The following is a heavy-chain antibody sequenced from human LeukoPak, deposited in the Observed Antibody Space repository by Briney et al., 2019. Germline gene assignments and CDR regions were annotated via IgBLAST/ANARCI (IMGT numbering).Heavy chain of an antibody. D-gene: IGHD3-22*01. J-gene: IGHJ6*02. CDR3: ARDITMIVVVIMRNGYYGMDV. V-gene: IGHV3-23*01. CDR1: GFTFSSYA. Sequence: GGSLRLSCAASGFTFSSYAMSWVRQAPGKGLEWVSAISGSGGSTYYADSVKGRFTISRDNSKNTLYLRMNSLRAEDTAVYYCARDITMIVVVIMRNGYYGMDVWGQGTTVTVSS. CDR2: ISGSGGST.